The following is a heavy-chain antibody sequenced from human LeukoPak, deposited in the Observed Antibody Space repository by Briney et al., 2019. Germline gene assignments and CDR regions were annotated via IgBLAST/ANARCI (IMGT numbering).Heavy chain of an antibody. V-gene: IGHV3-30*01. CDR1: GFTFSSYA. CDR2: ISYDGSNK. Sequence: GRSLRLSCAASGFTFSSYAMHWVRQAPGKGLEWVAVISYDGSNKYYADSVKGRFTISRDNSKNTLYLQMNSLRAEDTAVYYCARDWSGGGNLGCVYWGQGTLVTVSS. D-gene: IGHD4-23*01. J-gene: IGHJ4*02. CDR3: ARDWSGGGNLGCVY.